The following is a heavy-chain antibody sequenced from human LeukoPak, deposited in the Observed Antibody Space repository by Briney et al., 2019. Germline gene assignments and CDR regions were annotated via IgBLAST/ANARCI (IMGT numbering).Heavy chain of an antibody. D-gene: IGHD6-19*01. Sequence: SETLSLTCTVSGASISSYYWSWLRQPPGKGLEWIAYIYDSGSTNYNPSLKSRVTTSVDTSKNQFSLMLSSVTAADTAVYFCARHGGGWSFDYWGQGTLVTVSS. CDR2: IYDSGST. CDR3: ARHGGGWSFDY. J-gene: IGHJ4*02. V-gene: IGHV4-59*08. CDR1: GASISSYY.